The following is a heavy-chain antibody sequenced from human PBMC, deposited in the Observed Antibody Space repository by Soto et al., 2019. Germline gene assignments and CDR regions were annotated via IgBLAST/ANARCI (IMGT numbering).Heavy chain of an antibody. V-gene: IGHV4-59*08. CDR3: ARRAIAADRWGEGGHAFDI. Sequence: SETLSLTCTVSGGSISSYYWSWIRQPPGKGLEWIGYIYYSGSTNYNPSLKSRVTISVDTSKNQFSLKLSSVTAADTAVYYCARRAIAADRWGEGGHAFDIWGQGTMVTVSS. CDR1: GGSISSYY. D-gene: IGHD6-13*01. CDR2: IYYSGST. J-gene: IGHJ3*02.